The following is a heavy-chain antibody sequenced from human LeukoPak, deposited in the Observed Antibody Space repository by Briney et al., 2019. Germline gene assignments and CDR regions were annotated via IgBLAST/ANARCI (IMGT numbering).Heavy chain of an antibody. CDR3: ARRWCSSTSCQFDY. J-gene: IGHJ4*02. CDR2: IKPSDGST. CDR1: GYTFTSYY. D-gene: IGHD2-2*01. V-gene: IGHV1-46*01. Sequence: ASVKVSCKASGYTFTSYYMHWVRQAPGQGLEWMGIIKPSDGSTSYAQNFQGRATMTRDTSTSTVYMELSSLRSDDTAVYYCARRWCSSTSCQFDYWGQGTLVTVSP.